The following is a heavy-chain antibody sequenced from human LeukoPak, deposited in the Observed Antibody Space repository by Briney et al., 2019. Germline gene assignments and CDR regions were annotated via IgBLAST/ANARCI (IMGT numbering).Heavy chain of an antibody. Sequence: GGSLRLSCAASGFTFSSYAMSWVRQAPGKGLEWVSAISGSGGSTYYADSVKGRFTISRDNSKNTLYLQMNSLRAEDTAVYYCARVLGIAAAGHDAFDIWGQGTMVTVSS. D-gene: IGHD6-13*01. CDR3: ARVLGIAAAGHDAFDI. V-gene: IGHV3-23*01. J-gene: IGHJ3*02. CDR1: GFTFSSYA. CDR2: ISGSGGST.